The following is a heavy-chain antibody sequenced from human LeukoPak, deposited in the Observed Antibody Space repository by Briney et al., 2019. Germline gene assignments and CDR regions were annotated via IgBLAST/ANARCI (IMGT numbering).Heavy chain of an antibody. V-gene: IGHV7-4-1*02. J-gene: IGHJ4*02. CDR2: INTNTGNP. CDR1: GYRLSDYW. Sequence: ASVKVSCGASGYRLSDYWLHWVRQAPGQGLEWVGWINTNTGNPTYAQGFTGRFVFSLDTSVSTAYLQISSLKAEDTAVYYCARAIAAPYYFDYWGQGTLVTVSS. D-gene: IGHD6-6*01. CDR3: ARAIAAPYYFDY.